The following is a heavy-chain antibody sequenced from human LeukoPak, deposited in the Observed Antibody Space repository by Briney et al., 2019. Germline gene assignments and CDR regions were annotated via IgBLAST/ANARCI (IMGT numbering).Heavy chain of an antibody. V-gene: IGHV4-59*12. CDR1: GGSISSYY. J-gene: IGHJ4*02. D-gene: IGHD2-15*01. Sequence: SETLSLTCTVSGGSISSYYWSWIRQPPGKGLEWIGYIYYSGSTNYNPSLKSRVTISVDTSKNQFSLKLSSVTAADTAVYYCARDYCSGGSCAWYDYWGQGTLVTVSS. CDR3: ARDYCSGGSCAWYDY. CDR2: IYYSGST.